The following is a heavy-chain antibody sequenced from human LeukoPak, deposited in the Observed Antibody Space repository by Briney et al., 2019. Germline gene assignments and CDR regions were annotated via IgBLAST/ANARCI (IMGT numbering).Heavy chain of an antibody. CDR3: TREDLRSSGWYGAFDL. J-gene: IGHJ3*01. V-gene: IGHV3-15*01. D-gene: IGHD6-19*01. Sequence: GGSLRLSCAASGFSFNYAWMDWVRRAPGKGLEWVGRIKSKTDGGTAVYPAGVKGRFTISRDDSINTLYLQMNSLSTEDTATYYCTREDLRSSGWYGAFDLWGQGTTVTVSS. CDR1: GFSFNYAW. CDR2: IKSKTDGGTA.